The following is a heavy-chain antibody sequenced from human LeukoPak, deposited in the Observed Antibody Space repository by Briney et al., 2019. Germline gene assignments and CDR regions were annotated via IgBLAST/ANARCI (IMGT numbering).Heavy chain of an antibody. CDR3: ARGVGSTDY. Sequence: ASVKVSCKGSGYIFTSYDINWVRQATGQGLEWMGWMNPNSGNTGYAQEFQGRVTMNRNTSISTAYMELNSLRSEDTAVYYCARGVGSTDYWGQGTLVTLSS. J-gene: IGHJ4*02. D-gene: IGHD2-2*01. V-gene: IGHV1-8*01. CDR1: GYIFTSYD. CDR2: MNPNSGNT.